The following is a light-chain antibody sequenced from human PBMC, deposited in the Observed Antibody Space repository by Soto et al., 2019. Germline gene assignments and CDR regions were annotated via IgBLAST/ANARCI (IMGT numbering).Light chain of an antibody. CDR2: GAS. Sequence: EIVLTQSPGTLSLSPGERATLSCRASQSVSSSYLAWYQQTPGQAPRLLLYGASSRATGIPDRFSGSGSGTDFTITISRLEPEDFAVYYCQQYGSSPPYTFGQGTKLEIK. V-gene: IGKV3-20*01. CDR1: QSVSSSY. J-gene: IGKJ2*01. CDR3: QQYGSSPPYT.